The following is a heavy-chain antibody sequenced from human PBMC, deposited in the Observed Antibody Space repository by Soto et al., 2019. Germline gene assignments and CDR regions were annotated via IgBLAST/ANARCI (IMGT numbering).Heavy chain of an antibody. CDR3: AKDRAIRDIVVVVAATWFDP. CDR2: IWYDGSNK. D-gene: IGHD2-15*01. V-gene: IGHV3-33*06. CDR1: GFTFSSYG. Sequence: GGSLRLSCAASGFTFSSYGMHWVRQAPGKGLEWVAVIWYDGSNKYYADSVKGRFTISRDNSKNTLYLQMSSLRAEDTAVYYCAKDRAIRDIVVVVAATWFDPWGQGTLVTVSS. J-gene: IGHJ5*02.